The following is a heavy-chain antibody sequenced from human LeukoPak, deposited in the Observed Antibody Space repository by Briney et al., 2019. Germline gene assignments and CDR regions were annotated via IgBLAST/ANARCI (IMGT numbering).Heavy chain of an antibody. J-gene: IGHJ5*02. CDR1: GFTFSSYA. CDR2: ISGSGGST. Sequence: PGGSLRLSCAASGFTFSSYAMSWVRQAPGKGLEWVSAISGSGGSTHYADSVKGRFTISRDNSKNTLYLQMNSLRAEDTAVYYCAKDQGLRYFDWLALNWFDPWGQGTLVTVSS. CDR3: AKDQGLRYFDWLALNWFDP. V-gene: IGHV3-23*01. D-gene: IGHD3-9*01.